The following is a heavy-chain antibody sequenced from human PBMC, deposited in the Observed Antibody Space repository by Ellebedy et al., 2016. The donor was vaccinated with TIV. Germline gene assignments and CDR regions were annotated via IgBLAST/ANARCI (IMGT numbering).Heavy chain of an antibody. V-gene: IGHV3-30*02. J-gene: IGHJ2*01. CDR1: GFTFSNSG. CDR3: VRDAGSPRHDWHFDL. CDR2: IRYDGSNK. D-gene: IGHD3-10*01. Sequence: GGSLRLSCAASGFTFSNSGMHWVRQAPGKGLEWVAFIRYDGSNKYYADSVKGRFTISRDNSKNTLDLQMNSLRAEDTAVYYCVRDAGSPRHDWHFDLWGRGALVTVFS.